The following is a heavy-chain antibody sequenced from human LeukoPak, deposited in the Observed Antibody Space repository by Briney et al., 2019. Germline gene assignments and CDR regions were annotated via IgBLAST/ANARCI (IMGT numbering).Heavy chain of an antibody. CDR2: IHYSGST. V-gene: IGHV4-38-2*02. CDR3: ARVRCSGGSCPYYYYYYYMDV. D-gene: IGHD2-15*01. J-gene: IGHJ6*03. Sequence: SETLSLTCTVSGYSISSGYYWGWIRQPPGKGLEWIGSIHYSGSTYYNPSLQSRVTISIDTSKNQFSLKLRFVTAADTAVYYCARVRCSGGSCPYYYYYYYMDVWGKGTTVTVSS. CDR1: GYSISSGYY.